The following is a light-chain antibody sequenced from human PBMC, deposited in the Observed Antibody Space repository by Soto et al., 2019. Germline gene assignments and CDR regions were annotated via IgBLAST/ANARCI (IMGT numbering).Light chain of an antibody. J-gene: IGLJ1*01. CDR2: EVT. CDR3: ISYTGSSTYV. Sequence: QSVLTQPASVSGSLGQSITISCTGTSSDVGGYNYVSWYQHHPGKAPELMIYEVTNRPSGVSNRFSGSKSGNTASLTISGLQADDEADYYCISYTGSSTYVFGTGTKVTVL. CDR1: SSDVGGYNY. V-gene: IGLV2-14*01.